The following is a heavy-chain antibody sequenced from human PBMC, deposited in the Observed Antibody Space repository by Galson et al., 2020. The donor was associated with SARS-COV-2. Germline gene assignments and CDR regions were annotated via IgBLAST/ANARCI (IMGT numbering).Heavy chain of an antibody. J-gene: IGHJ4*02. CDR1: GFSLSTSGMC. CDR3: ARMGCYDFWSGYYDY. D-gene: IGHD3-3*01. Sequence: SGPTLVKPTQTLTLTCTFSGFSLSTSGMCVSWIRQPPGKALEWLALIDWDDDKYYSTSLKTRLTISKDTSKNQVVLTMSNMDPVDTATYYCARMGCYDFWSGYYDYWGQGTLVTVSS. V-gene: IGHV2-70*01. CDR2: IDWDDDK.